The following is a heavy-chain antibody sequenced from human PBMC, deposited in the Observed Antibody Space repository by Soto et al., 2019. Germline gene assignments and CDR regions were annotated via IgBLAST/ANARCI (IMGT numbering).Heavy chain of an antibody. CDR3: AADATAWQQMVPSDY. CDR1: GFTFTSSA. J-gene: IGHJ4*02. CDR2: IAVGSGHT. D-gene: IGHD2-8*01. Sequence: SVKVSCKASGFTFTSSAFQWVRQARGQRLEWIGWIAVGSGHTNYAQRFQDRVTLTRDMSTATTYMELSRLTSEDTAIYYCAADATAWQQMVPSDYWGQGTLVTVSS. V-gene: IGHV1-58*01.